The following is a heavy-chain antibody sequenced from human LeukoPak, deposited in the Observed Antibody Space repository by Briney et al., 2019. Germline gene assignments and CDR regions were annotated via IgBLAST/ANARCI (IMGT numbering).Heavy chain of an antibody. D-gene: IGHD3-3*01. CDR3: ARADLEWLSSYYYYMDV. CDR1: GFTFSSYA. J-gene: IGHJ6*03. V-gene: IGHV3-48*01. CDR2: ISSSSSTI. Sequence: GRSLRLSCAASGFTFSSYAMHWVRQAPGKGLEWVSYISSSSSTIYYADSVKGRFTISRDNAKNSLYLQMNSLRAEDTAVYYCARADLEWLSSYYYYMDVWGKGTTVTVSS.